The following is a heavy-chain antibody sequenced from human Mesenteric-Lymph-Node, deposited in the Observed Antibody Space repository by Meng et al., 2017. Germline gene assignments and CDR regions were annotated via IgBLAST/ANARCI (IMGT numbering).Heavy chain of an antibody. J-gene: IGHJ4*02. CDR3: ARHVYGDSYGF. V-gene: IGHV4-39*01. D-gene: IGHD4-17*01. Sequence: LPQACGRGLAEPADTLSLPFPVSCGSLDNWYDFWDWIRQPPGKGLEWIGSVRYSGTAYYNPSLTSRVTISVETSKNQFSLNLSSLTAADTAVYYCARHVYGDSYGFWGQGTLVTVSS. CDR2: VRYSGTA. CDR1: CGSLDNWYDF.